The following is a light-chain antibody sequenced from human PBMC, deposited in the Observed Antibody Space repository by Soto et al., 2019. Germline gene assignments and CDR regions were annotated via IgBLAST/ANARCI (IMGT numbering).Light chain of an antibody. CDR1: QRVSSN. V-gene: IGKV3-15*01. J-gene: IGKJ1*01. Sequence: EIVMTQSPATLSVSPGERATLSCRASQRVSSNLAWYQQKPGQAPRLLLYGASTRATGIPARFRGSGSGTEFTLTISILQSEDFAVYYCQQYNNWPGTFGQGTKVEIK. CDR3: QQYNNWPGT. CDR2: GAS.